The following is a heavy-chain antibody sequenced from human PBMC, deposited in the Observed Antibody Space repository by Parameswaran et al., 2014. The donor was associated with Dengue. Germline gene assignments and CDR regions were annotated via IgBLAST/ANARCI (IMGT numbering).Heavy chain of an antibody. V-gene: IGHV4-34*01. D-gene: IGHD3-3*01. J-gene: IGHJ5*02. Sequence: PGKGLEWIGEINHSGSTNYNPSLKSRVTISVDTSKNQFSLKLSSVTAADTAVYYCARGETYYDFWSGRRNWFDPWGQGTLVTVSS. CDR3: ARGETYYDFWSGRRNWFDP. CDR2: INHSGST.